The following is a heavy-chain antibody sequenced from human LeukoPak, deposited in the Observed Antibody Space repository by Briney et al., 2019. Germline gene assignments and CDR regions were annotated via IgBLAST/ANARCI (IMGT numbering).Heavy chain of an antibody. CDR2: INNVGSHI. V-gene: IGHV3-21*01. J-gene: IGHJ3*02. D-gene: IGHD3-22*01. CDR3: ARTLGYYDSSGSPHAFDI. CDR1: GFTFSSSA. Sequence: PGGSLRLSCAASGFTFSSSAVNWVRQAPGKGLEWVSSINNVGSHIYYADSVKGRFTISRDNAKNSLYLQMNSLRAEDTAVYYCARTLGYYDSSGSPHAFDIWGQGTMLTVSS.